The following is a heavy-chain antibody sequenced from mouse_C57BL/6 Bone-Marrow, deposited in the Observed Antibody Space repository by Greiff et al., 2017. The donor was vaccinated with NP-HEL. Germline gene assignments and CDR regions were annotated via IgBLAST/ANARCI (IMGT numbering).Heavy chain of an antibody. CDR1: GFTFSDYY. V-gene: IGHV5-12*01. D-gene: IGHD2-1*01. Sequence: EVKLMESGGGLVQPGGSLKLSYAASGFTFSDYYMYWVRQTPEKRLEWVAYISNGGSSTYYPDTVKGRFTISRDNAKNTLYLQMSRLKSEDTAMYYCARLRYYGNSHFDYWGQGTTLTVSS. CDR2: ISNGGSST. CDR3: ARLRYYGNSHFDY. J-gene: IGHJ2*01.